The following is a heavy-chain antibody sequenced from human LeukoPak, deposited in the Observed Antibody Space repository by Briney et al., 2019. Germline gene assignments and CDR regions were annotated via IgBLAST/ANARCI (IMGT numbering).Heavy chain of an antibody. V-gene: IGHV3-43D*03. CDR1: GFTFDDYA. J-gene: IGHJ6*02. D-gene: IGHD4-23*01. CDR2: ISWDGGST. Sequence: GGSLRLSCAASGFTFDDYAMHWVRQAPGKGLEWVSLISWDGGSTYYADSVKGRFTISRDNSKNSLYLQMNSLRAEDTALYYCAKDIGKGWQYYYYYYGMDVWGQGTTVTVSS. CDR3: AKDIGKGWQYYYYYYGMDV.